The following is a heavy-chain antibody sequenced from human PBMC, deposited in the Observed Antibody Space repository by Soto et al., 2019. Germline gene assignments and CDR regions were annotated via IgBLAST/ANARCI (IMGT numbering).Heavy chain of an antibody. CDR1: GFTFSSYD. CDR3: ARASAGYSSSWHYYGMDV. Sequence: GGSLRLSCAASGFTFSSYDMHWVRQATGKGLEWVSAIGTAGDTYYPGSVKGRFTISRENAKNSLYLQMNSLRAGDTAVYYRARASAGYSSSWHYYGMDVWGQGTTVTVSS. J-gene: IGHJ6*02. CDR2: IGTAGDT. D-gene: IGHD6-13*01. V-gene: IGHV3-13*01.